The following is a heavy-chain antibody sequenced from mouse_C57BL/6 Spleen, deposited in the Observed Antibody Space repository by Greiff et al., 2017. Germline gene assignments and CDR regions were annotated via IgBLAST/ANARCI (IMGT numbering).Heavy chain of an antibody. V-gene: IGHV1-18*01. CDR3: ARRDSSFHFDY. Sequence: EVKLQESGPELVKPGASVKIPCKASGYTFTDYNMDWVKQSHGKSLEWIGDINPNNGGTIYNQKFKGKATLTVDKSSSTAYMELRSLTSEDTAVYYCARRDSSFHFDYWGQGTTLTVSS. J-gene: IGHJ2*01. CDR1: GYTFTDYN. D-gene: IGHD1-1*01. CDR2: INPNNGGT.